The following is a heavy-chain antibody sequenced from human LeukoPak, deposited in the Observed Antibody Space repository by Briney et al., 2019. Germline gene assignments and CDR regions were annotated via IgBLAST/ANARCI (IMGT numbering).Heavy chain of an antibody. Sequence: ASVKVSCKASGYTFISYGISWVRQAPGQGLEWMGWISAHNGNTNYAQKLQGRVTMTTDTSTSTAYMELRSLRSDDTAVYYCARANLGYCSSTSCYVFDYWGQGTLVTVSS. CDR1: GYTFISYG. V-gene: IGHV1-18*01. CDR3: ARANLGYCSSTSCYVFDY. J-gene: IGHJ4*02. D-gene: IGHD2-2*01. CDR2: ISAHNGNT.